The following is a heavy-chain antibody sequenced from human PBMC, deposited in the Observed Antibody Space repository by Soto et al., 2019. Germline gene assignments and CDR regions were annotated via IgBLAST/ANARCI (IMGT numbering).Heavy chain of an antibody. J-gene: IGHJ4*02. D-gene: IGHD2-15*01. CDR2: ISWNSNIV. CDR1: GFTFDDYA. Sequence: EVHLVESGGGLVQPGRSLRLSCAASGFTFDDYAMYWVRRVPGKGLEWVSSISWNSNIVGYVDSVKGRFTISRDNAKNPLYLQMNRLRTEETALYYCARGGPDGFCSGGRCYFDSWGPGTLVTVSS. CDR3: ARGGPDGFCSGGRCYFDS. V-gene: IGHV3-9*01.